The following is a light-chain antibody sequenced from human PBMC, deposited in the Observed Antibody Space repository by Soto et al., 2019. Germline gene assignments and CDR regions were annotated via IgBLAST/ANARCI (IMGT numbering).Light chain of an antibody. J-gene: IGLJ1*01. CDR1: SSDVGNYNL. CDR2: DVS. CDR3: CSYAGDSYV. Sequence: QSALTQPASVSGPPGQSITISCTGTSSDVGNYNLVSWYQQHPGKAPKLMIYDVSKRPSGVSNRFSGSKSGNTASLTIYGLQADDEADYYCCSYAGDSYVFGTGTKVTVL. V-gene: IGLV2-23*02.